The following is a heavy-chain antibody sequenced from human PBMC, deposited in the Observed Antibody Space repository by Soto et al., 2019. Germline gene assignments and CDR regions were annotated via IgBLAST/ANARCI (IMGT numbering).Heavy chain of an antibody. CDR1: GFIFDDFA. Sequence: EGQLVESGGGFVQPGRSLRLSCAGSGFIFDDFALHWVRQAPGKGLEWVSGISWNSDSIGYADAVKGRFTISRDNAKNSLYLQMNSRRVEDTALYYCTKVGGLYDFWSGPLHFDLWGQGTLVTVSS. D-gene: IGHD3-3*01. CDR3: TKVGGLYDFWSGPLHFDL. J-gene: IGHJ4*02. V-gene: IGHV3-9*01. CDR2: ISWNSDSI.